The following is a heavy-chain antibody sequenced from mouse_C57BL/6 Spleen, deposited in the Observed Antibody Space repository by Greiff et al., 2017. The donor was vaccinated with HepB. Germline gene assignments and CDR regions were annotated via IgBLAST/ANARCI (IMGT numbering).Heavy chain of an antibody. CDR1: GFTFSDYG. V-gene: IGHV5-17*01. CDR2: ISSGSSTI. CDR3: ARRTLDWGEYFDY. D-gene: IGHD4-1*01. J-gene: IGHJ2*01. Sequence: EVNVVESGGGLVKPGGSLKLSCAASGFTFSDYGMHWVRQAPEKGLEWVAYISSGSSTIYYADTVKGRFTISRDNAKNTLFLQMTSLRSEDTAMYYCARRTLDWGEYFDYWGQGTTLTVSS.